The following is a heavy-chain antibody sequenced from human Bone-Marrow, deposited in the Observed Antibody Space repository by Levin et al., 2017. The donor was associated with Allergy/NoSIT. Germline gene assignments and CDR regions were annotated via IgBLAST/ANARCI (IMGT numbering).Heavy chain of an antibody. CDR2: IYYTGSS. Sequence: PSETLSLTCSVSGGSVNSASYYWSWIRQAPGKGLEWIGEIYYTGSSTYNPSLETRITMSIDTSKNEFSLSLKSVTAADTAVYFCARDQENLSMEVPGYGMDVWGQGTTVIVSS. V-gene: IGHV4-61*01. J-gene: IGHJ6*02. CDR1: GGSVNSASYY. D-gene: IGHD3-9*01. CDR3: ARDQENLSMEVPGYGMDV.